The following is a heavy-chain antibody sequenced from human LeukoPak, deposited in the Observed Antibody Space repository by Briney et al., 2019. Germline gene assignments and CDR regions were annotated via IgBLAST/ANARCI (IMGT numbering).Heavy chain of an antibody. CDR1: GDSVSSNSAA. D-gene: IGHD4-23*01. V-gene: IGHV6-1*01. CDR2: TYYRSKWYN. Sequence: SQTLSLTCAISGDSVSSNSAAWHWIRQSPSRGLEWLGRTYYRSKWYNDYAVSVKSRITINPDTSKNQFSLQLNSVTPEDTAVYYCAREGVVTPGYFDYWGQGTLVTVSS. J-gene: IGHJ4*02. CDR3: AREGVVTPGYFDY.